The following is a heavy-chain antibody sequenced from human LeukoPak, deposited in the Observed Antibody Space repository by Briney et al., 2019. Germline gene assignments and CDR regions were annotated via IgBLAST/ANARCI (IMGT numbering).Heavy chain of an antibody. CDR2: IYYSGST. CDR3: ARHQGYHFDYSDYYAIDY. J-gene: IGHJ4*02. V-gene: IGHV4-59*08. CDR1: GGSISSYY. Sequence: SETLSLTCTVSGGSISSYYWSWIRQPPGKGLEWIGYIYYSGSTNYNPSLKSRVTISVDTSKNQFSLKLSSVTAADTAVYYCARHQGYHFDYSDYYAIDYWGQGTLVTVSS. D-gene: IGHD3-22*01.